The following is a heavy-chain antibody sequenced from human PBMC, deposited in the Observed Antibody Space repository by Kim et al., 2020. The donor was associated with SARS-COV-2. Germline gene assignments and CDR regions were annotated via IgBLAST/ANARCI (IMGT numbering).Heavy chain of an antibody. J-gene: IGHJ4*02. CDR3: AGWLLPRGGFDY. V-gene: IGHV4-39*01. CDR1: GGSISSSSYY. D-gene: IGHD3-22*01. CDR2: IYYSGST. Sequence: SETLSLTCTVSGGSISSSSYYWGWIRQPPGKGLEWIGSIYYSGSTYYNPSLKSRVTISVDTSKNQFSLKLSSVTAADTAVYYCAGWLLPRGGFDYWGQGTLVTVSS.